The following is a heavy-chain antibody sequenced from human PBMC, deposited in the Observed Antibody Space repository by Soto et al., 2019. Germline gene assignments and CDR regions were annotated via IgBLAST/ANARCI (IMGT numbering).Heavy chain of an antibody. D-gene: IGHD6-19*01. V-gene: IGHV3-23*01. CDR3: AKATTNGGWFNPFDS. CDR1: GFSFVNYA. Sequence: GGSLRLSCVASGFSFVNYAMNWVRQAPGKGLEWVSGLSGSGTSTYYADSVKGRFTISRDNSRDTLFLQMNSLTADDTAVYYCAKATTNGGWFNPFDSWGQGALVTVSS. CDR2: LSGSGTST. J-gene: IGHJ4*02.